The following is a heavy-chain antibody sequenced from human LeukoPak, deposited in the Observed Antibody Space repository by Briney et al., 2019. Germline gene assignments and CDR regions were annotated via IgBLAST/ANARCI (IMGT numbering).Heavy chain of an antibody. Sequence: GASVKVSCKASGYTFSIYNMHWVRQAPGQGLGWMGIINPSGGTSYAQKLQGRIIMTRDTSTVYMELSSLRSEDTAVYYCAREGVAGTGLDYWGQGTLVTVSS. D-gene: IGHD6-13*01. CDR2: INPSGGT. J-gene: IGHJ4*02. CDR1: GYTFSIYN. V-gene: IGHV1-46*01. CDR3: AREGVAGTGLDY.